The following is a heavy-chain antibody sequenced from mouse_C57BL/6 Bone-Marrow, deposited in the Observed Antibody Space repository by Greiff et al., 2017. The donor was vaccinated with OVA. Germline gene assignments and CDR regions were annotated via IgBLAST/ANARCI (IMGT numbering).Heavy chain of an antibody. CDR3: ARYGGGWLLRYAMDY. CDR1: GYTFTNYW. D-gene: IGHD2-3*01. Sequence: LQESGAELVRPGTSVKMSCKASGYTFTNYWIGWAKQRPGHGLEWIGDIYPGGGYTNYNEKFKGKATLTADKSSSTAYMQFSSLTSEDSAIYYCARYGGGWLLRYAMDYWGQGTSVTVSS. V-gene: IGHV1-63*01. CDR2: IYPGGGYT. J-gene: IGHJ4*01.